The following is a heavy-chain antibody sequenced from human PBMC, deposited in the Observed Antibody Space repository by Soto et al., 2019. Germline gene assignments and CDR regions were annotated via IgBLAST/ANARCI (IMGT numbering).Heavy chain of an antibody. V-gene: IGHV1-69*12. D-gene: IGHD3-22*01. CDR1: GGTFRDYA. J-gene: IGHJ4*02. Sequence: QVQLVQSGAEVKKPGSSVKVSCKASGGTFRDYAISWVRQAPGQGLEWMGGIIPIFGTGNYAQKFQGRITITGDEPTTTGYMELSRVRSEDTAVYYCVRELGSGYYWRDWGQGTLVTVSS. CDR3: VRELGSGYYWRD. CDR2: IIPIFGTG.